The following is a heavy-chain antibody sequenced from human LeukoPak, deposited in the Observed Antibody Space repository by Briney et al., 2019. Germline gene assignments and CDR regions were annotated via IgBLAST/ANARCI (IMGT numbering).Heavy chain of an antibody. CDR3: AKMYIIVGATTWFDP. CDR1: GFTFSSDA. J-gene: IGHJ5*02. CDR2: ISGSGGST. V-gene: IGHV3-23*01. Sequence: GGSLRLSCAASGFTFSSDAMSWVRQAPGKGLEWVSAISGSGGSTYYADSVKGRFTISRDNSKNTLYLQMNSLRAEDTAVYYCAKMYIIVGATTWFDPWGQGTLVTVSS. D-gene: IGHD1-26*01.